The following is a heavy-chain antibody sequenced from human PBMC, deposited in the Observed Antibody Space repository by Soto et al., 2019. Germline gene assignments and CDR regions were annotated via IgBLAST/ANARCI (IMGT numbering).Heavy chain of an antibody. CDR1: GFTFYNHG. Sequence: EVQLVESGGGLVQPGRSLRLSCVASGFTFYNHGMHWVRQAPGRGLEWVSGITWSSDSMGYADSVKGRFTISRDNAKNSLYLQMSILRPEEPALYYCAKEDSRFSGYMDVWGKGTTVTVSS. J-gene: IGHJ6*03. CDR3: AKEDSRFSGYMDV. V-gene: IGHV3-9*01. D-gene: IGHD3-10*01. CDR2: ITWSSDSM.